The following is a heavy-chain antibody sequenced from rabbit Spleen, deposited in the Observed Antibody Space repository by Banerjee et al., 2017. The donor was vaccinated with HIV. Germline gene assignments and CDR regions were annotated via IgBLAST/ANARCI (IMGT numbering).Heavy chain of an antibody. D-gene: IGHD8-1*01. CDR3: ARTGSSWSLNL. V-gene: IGHV1S29*01. J-gene: IGHJ4*01. CDR1: GFSLSSNE. CDR2: ISTFGSA. Sequence: QQQLKETGGGLVQPGGSLTLTCTASGFSLSSNELNWVCQAPGKGLEYIGWISTFGSAYYANWVNGRFTISSDNAQNTVGLQLNSLTAADTATYFCARTGSSWSLNLWGQGTLVTVS.